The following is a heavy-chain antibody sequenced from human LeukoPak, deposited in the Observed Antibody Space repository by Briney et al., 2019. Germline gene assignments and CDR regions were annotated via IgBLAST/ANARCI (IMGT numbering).Heavy chain of an antibody. Sequence: GASVTVSCQASGYTFTRYGIIRVRQAAGQGLEGVGWFSAYNGNTNHAQKLQGRDTMTTDTSTSTAYMELRSLRSDDTAVYYGGRQGDYVDGMDVWGQGTTVTVSS. J-gene: IGHJ6*02. CDR1: GYTFTRYG. V-gene: IGHV1-18*01. D-gene: IGHD3-16*01. CDR2: FSAYNGNT. CDR3: GRQGDYVDGMDV.